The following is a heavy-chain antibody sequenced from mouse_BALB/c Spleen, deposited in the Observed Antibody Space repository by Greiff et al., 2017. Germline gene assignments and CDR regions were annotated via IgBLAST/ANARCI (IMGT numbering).Heavy chain of an antibody. V-gene: IGHV1S126*01. Sequence: QVQLKESGPQLVRPGASVKISCKASGYSFTSYWMHWVKQRPGQGLEWIGMIDPSDSETRLNQKFKDKATLTVDKSSSTAYMQLSSPTSEDSAVYYCARPTVRYFDVWGAGTTVTVSS. D-gene: IGHD1-1*01. CDR3: ARPTVRYFDV. CDR1: GYSFTSYW. CDR2: IDPSDSET. J-gene: IGHJ1*01.